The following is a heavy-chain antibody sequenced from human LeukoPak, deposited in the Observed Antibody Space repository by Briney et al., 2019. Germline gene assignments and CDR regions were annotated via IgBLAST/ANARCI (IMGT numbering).Heavy chain of an antibody. Sequence: PSETLSLTCAVYGGSFSGYYWSWIRQPPGKGLEWIGEINHSGSTNYNPSLKSRVTIPVDTSKNQFSLKLSSVTAADTAVYYCARGGIVVVVAATGWFDPWGQGTLVTVSS. CDR2: INHSGST. CDR3: ARGGIVVVVAATGWFDP. CDR1: GGSFSGYY. V-gene: IGHV4-34*01. D-gene: IGHD2-15*01. J-gene: IGHJ5*02.